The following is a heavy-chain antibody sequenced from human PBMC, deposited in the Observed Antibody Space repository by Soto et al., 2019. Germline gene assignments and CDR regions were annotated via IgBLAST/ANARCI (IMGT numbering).Heavy chain of an antibody. Sequence: SETLSLTCAVYGGSFSGYYWSWIRQPPGKGLEWIGEINHSGSTNYNPSLKSRVTISVDTSKNQFSLKLSSVTDADTAVYYCARSPVRDQKHKIVPHRYYYMDVWGKGTTVTVSS. CDR2: INHSGST. D-gene: IGHD2-8*01. V-gene: IGHV4-34*01. CDR3: ARSPVRDQKHKIVPHRYYYMDV. J-gene: IGHJ6*03. CDR1: GGSFSGYY.